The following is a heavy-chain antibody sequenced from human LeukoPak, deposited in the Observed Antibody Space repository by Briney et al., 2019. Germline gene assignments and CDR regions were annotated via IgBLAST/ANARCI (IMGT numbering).Heavy chain of an antibody. D-gene: IGHD1-26*01. CDR1: GGSISSGSYY. CDR3: ARDPSTSGSYFLFDP. V-gene: IGHV4-61*02. Sequence: KPSQTLSLTCTVSGGSISSGSYYWSWIRQPAGKGLEWIGRIYTSGSTNYNPSLKSRVTISVDTSKNQFSLKLSSVTAADTAVYYCARDPSTSGSYFLFDPWGQGTLVTVSS. CDR2: IYTSGST. J-gene: IGHJ5*02.